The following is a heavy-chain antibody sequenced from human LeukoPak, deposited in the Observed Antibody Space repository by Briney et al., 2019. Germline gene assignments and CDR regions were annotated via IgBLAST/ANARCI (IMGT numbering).Heavy chain of an antibody. V-gene: IGHV3-48*03. CDR2: ISSSGSTI. J-gene: IGHJ6*04. CDR1: GFTFSSYE. CDR3: AKDLLDIVVVPAAKEGHYSYYYGMDV. D-gene: IGHD2-2*03. Sequence: PGGSLRLSCAASGFTFSSYEMNWVRQAPGKGLEWVSYISSSGSTIYYADSVKGRFTISRDNSKNTLYLQMNSLRAEDTAVYYCAKDLLDIVVVPAAKEGHYSYYYGMDVWGKGTTVTVSS.